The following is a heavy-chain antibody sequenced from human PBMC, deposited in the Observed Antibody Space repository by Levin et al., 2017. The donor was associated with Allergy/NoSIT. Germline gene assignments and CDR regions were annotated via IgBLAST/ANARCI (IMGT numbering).Heavy chain of an antibody. D-gene: IGHD3-9*01. J-gene: IGHJ4*02. CDR1: GYTFTNFY. V-gene: IGHV1-46*01. CDR2: INPSGGNT. Sequence: ASVKVSCKASGYTFTNFYMHWVRQAPGQGLEWMGRINPSGGNTNYAQKFQGRVTMTRDTSTNTVYMELSSLRSEDTAVYYCARGGILTGSAELYWGQGTLVTVSS. CDR3: ARGGILTGSAELY.